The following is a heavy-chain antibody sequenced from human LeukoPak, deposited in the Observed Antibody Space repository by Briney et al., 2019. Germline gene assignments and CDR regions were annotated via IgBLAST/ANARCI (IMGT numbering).Heavy chain of an antibody. D-gene: IGHD3-22*01. CDR2: INPSGGST. J-gene: IGHJ3*02. V-gene: IGHV1-46*01. CDR1: VYTFTSYY. Sequence: ASVKVSCKPSVYTFTSYYMHWVRQAPGQGLEWMGIINPSGGSTSYAQEFQGRVTMTRDTSTSTVYMELSSLRSEDTAVYYCARDLQMNYYDSSGYYYHDAFDIWGQGTMVTVSS. CDR3: ARDLQMNYYDSSGYYYHDAFDI.